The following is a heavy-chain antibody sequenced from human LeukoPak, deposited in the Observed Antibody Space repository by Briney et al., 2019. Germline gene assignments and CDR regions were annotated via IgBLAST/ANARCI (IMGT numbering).Heavy chain of an antibody. CDR2: IRSKAYGGTT. CDR3: TREFQGNGFDY. V-gene: IGHV3-49*03. D-gene: IGHD2-8*01. CDR1: GFTFGDYA. J-gene: IGHJ4*02. Sequence: PGRSLRLSCTAAGFTFGDYAMSWFRQTPGKGLEWVGFIRSKAYGGTTEYAASVKGRFTISRDDSKSIAYLQMNSLKTEDTAVYYCTREFQGNGFDYWGQGTLVTLSS.